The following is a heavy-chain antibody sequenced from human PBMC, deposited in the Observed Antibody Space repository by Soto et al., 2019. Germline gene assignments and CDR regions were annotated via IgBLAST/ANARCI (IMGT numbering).Heavy chain of an antibody. CDR2: IYSSGST. J-gene: IGHJ5*02. Sequence: SETLSLTCTVSGGAISTYYWTWIRQPAGKGLEWIGRIYSSGSTKYNPSLQSRVTMSLDTSNNQFSLRLTSVTAADTAVYYCARGQRFSDWFDPWGQGTLGTVSA. D-gene: IGHD3-3*01. CDR3: ARGQRFSDWFDP. CDR1: GGAISTYY. V-gene: IGHV4-4*07.